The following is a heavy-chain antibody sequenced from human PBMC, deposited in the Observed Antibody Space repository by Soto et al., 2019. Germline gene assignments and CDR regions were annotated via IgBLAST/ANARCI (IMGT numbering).Heavy chain of an antibody. D-gene: IGHD3-16*01. Sequence: YAMSWVRQAPGKGLEWVSLISATGGGTYYADSVKDRFTISRDNSHNTLYLQVHSLTAEDTAVYYCAKDRRAGGNSAFYFDFWGQGAQVTVSS. CDR3: AKDRRAGGNSAFYFDF. CDR2: ISATGGGT. CDR1: YA. J-gene: IGHJ4*02. V-gene: IGHV3-23*01.